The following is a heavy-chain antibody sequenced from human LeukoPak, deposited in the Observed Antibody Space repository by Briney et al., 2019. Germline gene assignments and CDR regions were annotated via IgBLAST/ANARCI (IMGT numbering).Heavy chain of an antibody. Sequence: ASVKVSCKASGYTFATYGISWVRQAPGQGLEWMAWISVYNGNINYAQKVQGRVTMTTDTSTSTAYMELRSLRSADTAVYYCARDGPYQLPSQDGFDIWGQGTMVTVSS. CDR1: GYTFATYG. D-gene: IGHD2-2*01. CDR3: ARDGPYQLPSQDGFDI. CDR2: ISVYNGNI. J-gene: IGHJ3*02. V-gene: IGHV1-18*01.